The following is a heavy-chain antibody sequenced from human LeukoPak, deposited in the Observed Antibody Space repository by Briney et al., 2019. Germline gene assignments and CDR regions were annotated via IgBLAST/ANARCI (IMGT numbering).Heavy chain of an antibody. CDR2: IYTSGST. V-gene: IGHV4-61*02. CDR3: ARTPWIQLYTNYFDY. D-gene: IGHD5-18*01. Sequence: PSETLSLTCTVSGGSISSGSYYWSWIRQPAGKGLEWIGRIYTSGSTNYNPSLKSRVTISVDTSKNQFSLKLSSVTAADTAVYYCARTPWIQLYTNYFDYWGQGTLVTVSS. J-gene: IGHJ4*02. CDR1: GGSISSGSYY.